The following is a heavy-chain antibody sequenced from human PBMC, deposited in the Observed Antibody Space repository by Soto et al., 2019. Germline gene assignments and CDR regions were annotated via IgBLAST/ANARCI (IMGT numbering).Heavy chain of an antibody. Sequence: SETLSLTCTVSGCSISSGGYYWSWIRQHPGKGLEWIGYIYYSGSTYYNPSLKSRVTISVDTSKNQFSLKLSSVTAADTAVYYCARGDYSNSKNWFDPWGQGTLVTVSS. CDR3: ARGDYSNSKNWFDP. V-gene: IGHV4-31*03. J-gene: IGHJ5*02. D-gene: IGHD4-4*01. CDR1: GCSISSGGYY. CDR2: IYYSGST.